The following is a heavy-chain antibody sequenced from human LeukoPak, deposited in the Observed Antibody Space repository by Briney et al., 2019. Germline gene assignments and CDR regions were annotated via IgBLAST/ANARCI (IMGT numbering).Heavy chain of an antibody. V-gene: IGHV3-33*06. CDR2: IWYDGSNK. Sequence: PGGSLRLSCVASGFTFSSYGMHWVRQAPGRGLEWVAVIWYDGSNKYYVDSVKGRFTISRDNSENILYLQMNNLRDEDTAVYYCAKDGNGEGWLDPWGQGTLVIVPS. CDR1: GFTFSSYG. J-gene: IGHJ5*02. D-gene: IGHD4-17*01. CDR3: AKDGNGEGWLDP.